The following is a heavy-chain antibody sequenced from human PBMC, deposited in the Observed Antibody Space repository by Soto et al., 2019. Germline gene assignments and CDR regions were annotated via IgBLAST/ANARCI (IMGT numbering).Heavy chain of an antibody. CDR2: IYHSGST. CDR1: GGFISSGGYS. Sequence: PSETLSLTCAVSGGFISSGGYSWSWIRQPPGKGLELIGYIYHSGSTYYNPSLKSRVTISVDRSKNQFSLKLSSVTAADTAVYYCARVPDRWGQGTLVTVSS. D-gene: IGHD2-2*01. V-gene: IGHV4-30-2*01. J-gene: IGHJ5*02. CDR3: ARVPDR.